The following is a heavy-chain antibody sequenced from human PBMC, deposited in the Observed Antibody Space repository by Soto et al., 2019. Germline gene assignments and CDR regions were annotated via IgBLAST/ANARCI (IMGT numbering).Heavy chain of an antibody. CDR2: INHSGST. Sequence: SETLSLTCAVYCGSFSGYYWSWIRQPPGKGLEWIGEINHSGSTNYNPSLKSRVTISVDTSKNQFSLKLSSVTAADTAVYYCARGPDYYDSSGYYSDYWGQGTLVTVSS. CDR3: ARGPDYYDSSGYYSDY. J-gene: IGHJ4*02. D-gene: IGHD3-22*01. CDR1: CGSFSGYY. V-gene: IGHV4-34*01.